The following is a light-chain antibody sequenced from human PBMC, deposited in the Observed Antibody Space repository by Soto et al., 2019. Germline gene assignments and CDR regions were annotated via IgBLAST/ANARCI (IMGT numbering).Light chain of an antibody. Sequence: QPVLTQSPSASASLGASIKLTCTLSSGHSSYAIAWHQLQPEKGPRYLMKLNSEGSHSKGDWIPDRCSGSSSGAERYLTICSLESEDEADYYCQTWGTGIQVFGTGTKVTVL. CDR1: SGHSSYA. CDR3: QTWGTGIQV. J-gene: IGLJ1*01. V-gene: IGLV4-69*01. CDR2: LNSEGSH.